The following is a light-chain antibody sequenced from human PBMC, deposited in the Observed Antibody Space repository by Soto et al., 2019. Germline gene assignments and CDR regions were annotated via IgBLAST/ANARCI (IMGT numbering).Light chain of an antibody. J-gene: IGKJ4*01. CDR2: NRS. CDR3: RQSNDWTPGLT. CDR1: ESVHNN. Sequence: EIVMTQSPAILSVSPGERATLSCRASESVHNNLVWYQQKPGQAPRRLIYNRSTRAAGVPARFTGSGSGTECTLTIGSLQSEDFAVYYCRQSNDWTPGLTFGGGTKVEIK. V-gene: IGKV3-15*01.